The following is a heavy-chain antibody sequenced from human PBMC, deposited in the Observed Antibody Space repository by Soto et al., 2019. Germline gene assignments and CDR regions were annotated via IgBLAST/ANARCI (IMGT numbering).Heavy chain of an antibody. J-gene: IGHJ4*02. CDR1: GGAISSYY. CDR3: AKSAPMDAGDKYYYDF. D-gene: IGHD4-17*01. Sequence: SETLSLTCTVSGGAISSYYWSWIRQSPGERLEWIGYINYSGSTNYNPSLKSRVTISLDRPNNQFSLRVSSVTAADTAVYYCAKSAPMDAGDKYYYDFWGQGALVTVSS. V-gene: IGHV4-59*01. CDR2: INYSGST.